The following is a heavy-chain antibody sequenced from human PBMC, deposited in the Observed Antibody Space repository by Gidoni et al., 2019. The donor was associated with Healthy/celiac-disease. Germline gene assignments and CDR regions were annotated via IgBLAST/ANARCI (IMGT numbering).Heavy chain of an antibody. V-gene: IGHV5-51*01. CDR2: IYPGDSDT. J-gene: IGHJ6*02. CDR3: ARLNYSGSYYYYYGMDA. Sequence: EVQLVQSGAEVKKPGESLKISCTGSGYSFTSYWIGWGRQMPGKGLEWMGIIYPGDSDTRYSPSFQGQVTISADKSISTAYLQWSSLKASDTAMYYCARLNYSGSYYYYYGMDAWGQGTTVTVS. D-gene: IGHD1-26*01. CDR1: GYSFTSYW.